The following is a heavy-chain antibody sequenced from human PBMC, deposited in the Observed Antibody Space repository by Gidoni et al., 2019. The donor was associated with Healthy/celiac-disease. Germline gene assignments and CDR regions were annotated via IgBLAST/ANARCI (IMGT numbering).Heavy chain of an antibody. CDR1: GFTFSSYA. J-gene: IGHJ5*02. CDR3: AKDPMSWGSSGPWGWFDP. Sequence: EVQLLESGGGLVQPGGSLRLSCAAPGFTFSSYAMSWVRQAPGKGLEWVSAISGSGGSTYYADSVKGRFTISRDNSKNTLYLQMNSLRAEDTAVYYCAKDPMSWGSSGPWGWFDPWGQGTLVTVSS. CDR2: ISGSGGST. V-gene: IGHV3-23*01. D-gene: IGHD6-6*01.